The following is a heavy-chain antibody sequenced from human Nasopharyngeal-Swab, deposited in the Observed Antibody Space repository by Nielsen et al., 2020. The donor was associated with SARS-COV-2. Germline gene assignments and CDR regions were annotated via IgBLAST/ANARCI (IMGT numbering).Heavy chain of an antibody. V-gene: IGHV1-69*13. CDR1: GGTFSSYA. CDR3: SARYYDFWSGETNWFDP. CDR2: IIPIFGTA. D-gene: IGHD3-3*01. J-gene: IGHJ5*02. Sequence: SVKVSCKASGGTFSSYAISWVRQPPGQGLEWMGGIIPIFGTANYAPKFQGRVTITADASTSTAYMELSSLRSEDTAEYYCSARYYDFWSGETNWFDPWGQGTLVTVSS.